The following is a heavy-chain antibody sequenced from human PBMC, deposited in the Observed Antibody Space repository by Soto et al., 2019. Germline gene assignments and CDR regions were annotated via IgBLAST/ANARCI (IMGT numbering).Heavy chain of an antibody. J-gene: IGHJ5*02. CDR1: GASIRSYH. CDR2: MQHTGNT. V-gene: IGHV4-4*07. Sequence: QVQLQESGPGLVKPSETLSLTCAVSGASIRSYHWSWSRQPAGKGLEWIGRMQHTGNTNYNPSLKSRVIMSVETSKKQISLKMTSVTAADTAVYFCAKDVSSRRWFDPWGQGILVIVSS. CDR3: AKDVSSRRWFDP. D-gene: IGHD3-16*01.